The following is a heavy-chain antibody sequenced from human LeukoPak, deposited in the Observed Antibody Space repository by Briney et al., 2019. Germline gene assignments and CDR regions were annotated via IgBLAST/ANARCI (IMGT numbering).Heavy chain of an antibody. D-gene: IGHD2-2*01. CDR3: ARRLTQYDCFDP. J-gene: IGHJ5*02. Sequence: SQTLSLTCAISGDSVSSNSVTWNWIRQSPSRGLEWLGRTYYRSTWYNDYAVSVRGRITVNPDTSKNQFSLHLNSVTPEDTAVYYCARRLTQYDCFDPWGQGILVTVST. CDR1: GDSVSSNSVT. CDR2: TYYRSTWYN. V-gene: IGHV6-1*01.